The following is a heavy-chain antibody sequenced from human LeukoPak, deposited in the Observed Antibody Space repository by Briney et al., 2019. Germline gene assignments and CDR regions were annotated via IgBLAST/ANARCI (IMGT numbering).Heavy chain of an antibody. CDR2: INPNSGGT. V-gene: IGHV1-2*02. CDR3: ARDLDPNLTLLRGVPDAFDI. Sequence: ASVKVSCKASGYTFTGYYMHWVRQAPGQGLEWMGWINPNSGGTNYAQKFQGRVTMTRDTSISTAYMELSRLRSDDTAVYYCARDLDPNLTLLRGVPDAFDIWGQGTVVTVSS. J-gene: IGHJ3*02. D-gene: IGHD3-10*01. CDR1: GYTFTGYY.